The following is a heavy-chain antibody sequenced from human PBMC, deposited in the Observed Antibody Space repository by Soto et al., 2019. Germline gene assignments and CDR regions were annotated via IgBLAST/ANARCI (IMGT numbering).Heavy chain of an antibody. D-gene: IGHD4-17*01. J-gene: IGHJ4*02. CDR1: GFTVSSNY. V-gene: IGHV3-66*01. CDR3: ARDRPRDYGDYFDY. Sequence: GGSLRLSCAASGFTVSSNYMSWVRQAPGKGLEWVSVIYSGGSTYYADSVKGRLTISRDNSKNTLYLQMNSLRAEDTAVYYCARDRPRDYGDYFDYWGQGTLVTVSS. CDR2: IYSGGST.